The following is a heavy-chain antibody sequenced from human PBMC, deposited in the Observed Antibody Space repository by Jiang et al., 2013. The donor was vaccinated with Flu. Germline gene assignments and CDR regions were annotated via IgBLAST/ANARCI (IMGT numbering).Heavy chain of an antibody. D-gene: IGHD3-22*01. V-gene: IGHV3-66*01. J-gene: IGHJ6*02. CDR2: IYSGGST. CDR3: ARENYYDTTHYYYGMDV. CDR1: GFTVSSNY. Sequence: VQLVESGGGLVQPGGSLRLSCAAPGFTVSSNYMSWARQAPGKGLEWVSVIYSGGSTYYADSVKGRFTISRDNSKNTLYLQMNSLRAEDTAVYYCARENYYDTTHYYYGMDVWGQGTTVTVSS.